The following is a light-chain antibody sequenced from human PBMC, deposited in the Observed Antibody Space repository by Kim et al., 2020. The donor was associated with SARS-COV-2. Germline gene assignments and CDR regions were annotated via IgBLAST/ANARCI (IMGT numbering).Light chain of an antibody. CDR2: DTS. CDR3: QQYSNWPLT. V-gene: IGKV3D-15*01. Sequence: SPGERATRAGRASQTVSSNFLAWYQQKPGQTPRLLIYDTSSRATGIPARFSGSGSGTEFTLTISTLQSEDFADYYCQQYSNWPLTFGQGTKVDIK. CDR1: QTVSSN. J-gene: IGKJ1*01.